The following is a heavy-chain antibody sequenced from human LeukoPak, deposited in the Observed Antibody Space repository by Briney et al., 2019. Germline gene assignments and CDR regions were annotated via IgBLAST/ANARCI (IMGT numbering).Heavy chain of an antibody. CDR2: INPNSGGT. Sequence: ASVKVSCKASEYTLTGYYMHWVRQAPGQGLEWMGWINPNSGGTNYAQKFQGRVTMTRDTSISTAYMELSRLRSDDTAVYYCARDLFVAARPPNPWGQGTLVTVSS. CDR1: EYTLTGYY. V-gene: IGHV1-2*02. CDR3: ARDLFVAARPPNP. D-gene: IGHD6-6*01. J-gene: IGHJ5*02.